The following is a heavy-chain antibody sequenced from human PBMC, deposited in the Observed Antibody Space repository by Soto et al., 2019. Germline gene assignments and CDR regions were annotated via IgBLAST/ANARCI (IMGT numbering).Heavy chain of an antibody. CDR2: ISYDGSNK. Sequence: GGSLRLSCAASGFTFSSYAMHWVRQAPGKGLEWVAVISYDGSNKYYADSVKGRFTISRDNSKNTLYLQMNSLRAEDTAVYYCAREFDSSGYGSVFDYWGQGT. D-gene: IGHD3-22*01. V-gene: IGHV3-30-3*01. CDR3: AREFDSSGYGSVFDY. CDR1: GFTFSSYA. J-gene: IGHJ4*02.